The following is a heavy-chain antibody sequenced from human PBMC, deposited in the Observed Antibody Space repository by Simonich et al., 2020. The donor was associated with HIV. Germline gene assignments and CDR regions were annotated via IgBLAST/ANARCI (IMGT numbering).Heavy chain of an antibody. V-gene: IGHV3-11*01. CDR3: ASIVPGTWYFVL. Sequence: QVQLVESGGGLVKPGGSLRLSCAASGFTFSDYYMNWIRQAPGKGLEWISYISTSGSTIYNADSVKGRFTISRDHAKTSLFLQMNTLRAEDTAVYYCASIVPGTWYFVLWGRGTLVTVSS. CDR1: GFTFSDYY. D-gene: IGHD6-19*01. J-gene: IGHJ2*01. CDR2: ISTSGSTI.